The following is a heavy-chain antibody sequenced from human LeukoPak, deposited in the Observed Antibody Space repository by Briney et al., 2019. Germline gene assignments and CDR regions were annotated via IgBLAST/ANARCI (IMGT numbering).Heavy chain of an antibody. D-gene: IGHD6-19*01. CDR1: GFTFSSYE. V-gene: IGHV3-48*03. CDR2: ISHSGTSI. CDR3: ARGRAVAGSHYGMDV. Sequence: GGSLRLSCATSGFTFSSYEMNWVRQAPGKGLEWVSYISHSGTSIYCADSVKGRFTFSRDNAKNSLFLQMNSLRAEDTAVYYCARGRAVAGSHYGMDVWGKGTTVTVSS. J-gene: IGHJ6*04.